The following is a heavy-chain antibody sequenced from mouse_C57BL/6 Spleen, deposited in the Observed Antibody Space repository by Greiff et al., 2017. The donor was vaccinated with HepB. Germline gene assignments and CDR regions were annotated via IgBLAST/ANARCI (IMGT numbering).Heavy chain of an antibody. V-gene: IGHV1-64*01. J-gene: IGHJ4*01. D-gene: IGHD1-1*01. CDR2: IHPNSGST. Sequence: VQLQQPGAELVKPGASVKLSCKASGYTFTSYWMHWVKQRPGQGLEWIGMIHPNSGSTNYNEKFKSKATLTVDKSSSTAYMQLSSLTSEDSAVYYCASGGYYYGSSCAMDYWGQGTSVTVSS. CDR3: ASGGYYYGSSCAMDY. CDR1: GYTFTSYW.